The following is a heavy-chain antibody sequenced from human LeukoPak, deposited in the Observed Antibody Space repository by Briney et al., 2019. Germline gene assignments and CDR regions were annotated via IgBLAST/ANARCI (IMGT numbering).Heavy chain of an antibody. CDR3: ARVSTSYYYYYGMDV. D-gene: IGHD2-2*01. J-gene: IGHJ6*02. V-gene: IGHV4-59*01. CDR2: IYYSGST. CDR1: GGSISSYY. Sequence: SETLSLTRTVSGGSISSYYWSWIRQPPGKGLEWIGYIYYSGSTNYNPSLKGRVTISVDTSKNQFSLKLSSVTAADTAVYYCARVSTSYYYYYGMDVWGQGTTVTVSS.